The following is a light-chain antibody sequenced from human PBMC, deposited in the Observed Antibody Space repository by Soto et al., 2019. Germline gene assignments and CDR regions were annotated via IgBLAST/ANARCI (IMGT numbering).Light chain of an antibody. CDR2: EVS. CDR3: SSYTSSSTWV. V-gene: IGLV2-18*02. Sequence: QSVLTQPPSVSGSPGQSVTISCTGTSSDVGSYNRVSWYQQPPGTAPKLMIYEVSNRPSGVPDRFSGSKSGNTASLTISGLQAEDEADYYCSSYTSSSTWVFGTGTKVTVL. J-gene: IGLJ1*01. CDR1: SSDVGSYNR.